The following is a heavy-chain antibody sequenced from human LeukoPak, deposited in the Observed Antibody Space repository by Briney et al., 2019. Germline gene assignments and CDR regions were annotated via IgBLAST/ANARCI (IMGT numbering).Heavy chain of an antibody. CDR1: GFTLSRYA. V-gene: IGHV3-33*08. Sequence: GGSLRLSCAASGFTLSRYAMSWVRHAPGKGLEGVAVIWYDGSNKYYADSVKGRFAISRDNSKNTLYLQMNSLRAEDTAVYYCARTMVRGVNPYYYGMDVWGQGTTVTVSS. J-gene: IGHJ6*02. D-gene: IGHD3-10*01. CDR3: ARTMVRGVNPYYYGMDV. CDR2: IWYDGSNK.